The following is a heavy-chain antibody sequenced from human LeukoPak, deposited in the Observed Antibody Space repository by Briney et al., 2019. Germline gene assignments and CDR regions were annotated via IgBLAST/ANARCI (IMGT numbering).Heavy chain of an antibody. CDR3: ARDSVAAAVYYFDY. Sequence: GRSLRLSCAASGFTFSSYGMHWVRQAPGKGLEWVAVISYDGSNKYYADSVKGRFTISRDNSKNTLYLQMDSLRAEDTAVYYCARDSVAAAVYYFDYWGQGTLVTVSS. CDR2: ISYDGSNK. J-gene: IGHJ4*02. V-gene: IGHV3-30*03. D-gene: IGHD6-13*01. CDR1: GFTFSSYG.